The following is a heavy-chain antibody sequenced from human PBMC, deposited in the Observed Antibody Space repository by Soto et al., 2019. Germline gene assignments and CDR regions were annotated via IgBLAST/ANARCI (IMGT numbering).Heavy chain of an antibody. CDR3: AKDLAARPPATLDY. CDR2: ISSSSSYI. D-gene: IGHD6-6*01. V-gene: IGHV3-21*04. J-gene: IGHJ4*02. Sequence: GGSLRLSCAASGFTFSSYSMNWVRQAPGKGLEWVSYISSSSSYIYYADSVKGRFTISRDNSKNTLYLQMNSLRAEDTAVYYCAKDLAARPPATLDYWGQGTLVTVSS. CDR1: GFTFSSYS.